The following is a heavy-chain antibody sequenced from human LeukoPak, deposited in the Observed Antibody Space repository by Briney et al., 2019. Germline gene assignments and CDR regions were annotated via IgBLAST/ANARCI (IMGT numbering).Heavy chain of an antibody. V-gene: IGHV1-2*02. CDR1: GYTFIGYY. J-gene: IGHJ3*02. D-gene: IGHD3-10*01. Sequence: ASVKVSCKTSGYTFIGYYMHWVRQAPGQGLEWMGWINPNSGATNYAQKFQDRVTMTRDTPISTAYMELSRLRSDDTAVYYCARAGKLMITMVRGALASKKGFDIWGQGTMVTVSS. CDR2: INPNSGAT. CDR3: ARAGKLMITMVRGALASKKGFDI.